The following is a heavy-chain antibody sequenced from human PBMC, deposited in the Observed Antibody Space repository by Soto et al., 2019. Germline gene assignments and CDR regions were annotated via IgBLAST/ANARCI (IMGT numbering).Heavy chain of an antibody. V-gene: IGHV4-59*01. CDR1: GGSISSFY. Sequence: SEMMSLTCTVSGGSISSFYWSWIRQPPGKRLEWIGYIYDSGSTNYNPSLKSRVTISVDTSKNQFSLKLTSLSAADTAVHYYAAAPRYLGQRTLVTVSS. J-gene: IGHJ4*02. CDR2: IYDSGST. D-gene: IGHD6-25*01. CDR3: AAAPRY.